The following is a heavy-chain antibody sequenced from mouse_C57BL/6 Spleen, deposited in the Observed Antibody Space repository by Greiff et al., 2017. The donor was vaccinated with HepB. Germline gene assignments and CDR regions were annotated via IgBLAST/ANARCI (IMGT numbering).Heavy chain of an antibody. Sequence: VQLQQSGAELVRPGASVKLSCTASGFNIKDDYMHWVKQRPEQGLEWIGWIDPENGDTEYASKFQGKATITADTSSNTAYLQLSSLTSEDTAVYYCTTFYDGSSPLRYFDVWGTGTTVTVSS. CDR2: IDPENGDT. CDR3: TTFYDGSSPLRYFDV. J-gene: IGHJ1*03. D-gene: IGHD1-1*01. CDR1: GFNIKDDY. V-gene: IGHV14-4*01.